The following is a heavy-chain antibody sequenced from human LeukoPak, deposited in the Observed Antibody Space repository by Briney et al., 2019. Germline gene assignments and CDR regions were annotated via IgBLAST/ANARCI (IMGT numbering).Heavy chain of an antibody. Sequence: GGSLRLSCAASGFTFSSYPVSWVRQAPGKGLGWVSAISGSGGDTYYADSVKGRFTISRDNSKNTLYLQMNSLRAEDTALYYCATSSGWYPKYFDYWGQGTLVTVSS. CDR2: ISGSGGDT. J-gene: IGHJ4*02. CDR3: ATSSGWYPKYFDY. CDR1: GFTFSSYP. D-gene: IGHD6-19*01. V-gene: IGHV3-23*01.